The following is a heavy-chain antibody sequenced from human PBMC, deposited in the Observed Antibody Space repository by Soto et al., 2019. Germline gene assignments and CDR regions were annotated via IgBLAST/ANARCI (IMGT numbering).Heavy chain of an antibody. D-gene: IGHD6-6*01. Sequence: GWSLRLSCAASGFTFSSYAMSLVRQAPGKGLEWVSAISGSGGSTYYADSVKGRFTISRDNSKNTLYLQMNSLRAEDTAVYYCAKPNRYSSSYIWFEPWGKGTLVTVSS. CDR1: GFTFSSYA. J-gene: IGHJ5*02. CDR2: ISGSGGST. V-gene: IGHV3-23*01. CDR3: AKPNRYSSSYIWFEP.